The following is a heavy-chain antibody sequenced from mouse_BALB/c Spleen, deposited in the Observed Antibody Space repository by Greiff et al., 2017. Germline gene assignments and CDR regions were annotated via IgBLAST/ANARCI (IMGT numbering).Heavy chain of an antibody. CDR1: GDSITSGY. V-gene: IGHV3-8*02. CDR3: ARSRYRYDYFDY. CDR2: ISYSGST. J-gene: IGHJ2*01. D-gene: IGHD2-14*01. Sequence: EVKLMESGPSLVKPSQTLSLTCSVTGDSITSGYWNWIRKFPGNKLEYMGYISYSGSTYYNPSLKSRISITRDTSKNQYYLQLNSVTTEDTATYYCARSRYRYDYFDYWGQGTTLTVSS.